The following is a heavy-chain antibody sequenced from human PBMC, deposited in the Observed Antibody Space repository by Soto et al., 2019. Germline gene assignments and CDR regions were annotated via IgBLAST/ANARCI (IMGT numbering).Heavy chain of an antibody. CDR2: TYYRSKWYY. CDR3: ARYSSPLGQYAFDI. CDR1: GDSVSSNSAA. D-gene: IGHD6-13*01. J-gene: IGHJ3*02. V-gene: IGHV6-1*01. Sequence: PSQTLSLTCAISGDSVSSNSAAWNWISQSPSRGLEWLGKTYYRSKWYYDYAVSVESRITFNPDTSKNQFSLHLNSVTPEDTAVYYCARYSSPLGQYAFDIWGQGTMVTVS.